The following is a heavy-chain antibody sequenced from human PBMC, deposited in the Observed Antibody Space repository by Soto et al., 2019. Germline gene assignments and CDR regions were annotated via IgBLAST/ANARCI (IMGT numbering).Heavy chain of an antibody. Sequence: GESLKISCASSGFTFSSYAMSWVRQAPGKGLGWVSSISGSGGSTYYADFVKGRLTISRDNSKNTLYLQMNSLRAEETAVYYCAATVIAAAGTDYWGQGTLVTVSS. CDR1: GFTFSSYA. CDR3: AATVIAAAGTDY. D-gene: IGHD6-13*01. V-gene: IGHV3-23*01. J-gene: IGHJ4*02. CDR2: ISGSGGST.